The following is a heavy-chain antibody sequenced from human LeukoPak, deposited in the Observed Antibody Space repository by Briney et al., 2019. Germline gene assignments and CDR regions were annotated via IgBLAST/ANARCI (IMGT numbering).Heavy chain of an antibody. J-gene: IGHJ4*02. D-gene: IGHD2-2*01. CDR3: AREYCSSTSCLYDY. Sequence: GGSLRLSCAASGFTFSSYSMTWVRQAPGKGLEWVSYISSSSSTIYYADSVKGRFTISRDKAKNSRYLQMNSLRAEDTAVYYCAREYCSSTSCLYDYWGQGTLVTVSS. CDR2: ISSSSSTI. CDR1: GFTFSSYS. V-gene: IGHV3-48*01.